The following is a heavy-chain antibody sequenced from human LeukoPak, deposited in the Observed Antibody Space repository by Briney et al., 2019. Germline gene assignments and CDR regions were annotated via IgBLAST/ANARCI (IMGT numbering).Heavy chain of an antibody. V-gene: IGHV3-30-3*01. J-gene: IGHJ4*02. D-gene: IGHD5-18*01. Sequence: PGGSLRLSCAASGFTFSSYAMHWVRQAPGKGLEWVAAISYDGSNKYYADSVKGRFTISRDNSKNTLYLQMNSLRAEGTAVYYCARDGYTLYPSTFDYWGQGTLVTVSS. CDR2: ISYDGSNK. CDR3: ARDGYTLYPSTFDY. CDR1: GFTFSSYA.